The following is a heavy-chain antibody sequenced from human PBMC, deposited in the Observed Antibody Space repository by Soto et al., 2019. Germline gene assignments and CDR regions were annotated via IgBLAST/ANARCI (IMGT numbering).Heavy chain of an antibody. CDR3: ATDDCSTTSCLYGMDV. CDR1: GGYG. Sequence: VQLVQSGAEVKKPGSSVKVSCKASGGYGISWVRQAPGQGLEWMGGIIPLFATPNYAQKFQGRVTITADKSTSTVYMELSSLRSGDTAVYFCATDDCSTTSCLYGMDVWGPGTTVSVSS. V-gene: IGHV1-69*06. CDR2: IIPLFATP. D-gene: IGHD2-2*01. J-gene: IGHJ6*02.